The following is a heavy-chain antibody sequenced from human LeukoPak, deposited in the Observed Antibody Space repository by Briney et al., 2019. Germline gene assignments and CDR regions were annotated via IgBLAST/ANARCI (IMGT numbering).Heavy chain of an antibody. CDR3: ARQRPYYYDSSGYYTGGYYYYMDV. CDR1: GGSISSYY. J-gene: IGHJ6*03. CDR2: IYTSGST. D-gene: IGHD3-22*01. Sequence: SETLSLTCTVSGGSISSYYWSWIRQPAGKGLEWIGRIYTSGSTNYNPSLKSRVTMSVDTSKNQFSLKLSSVTAADTAVYYCARQRPYYYDSSGYYTGGYYYYMDVWGKGTTVTISS. V-gene: IGHV4-4*07.